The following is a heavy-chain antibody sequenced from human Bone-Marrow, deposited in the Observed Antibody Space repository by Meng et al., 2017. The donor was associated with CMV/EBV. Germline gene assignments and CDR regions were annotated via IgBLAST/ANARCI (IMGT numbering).Heavy chain of an antibody. D-gene: IGHD1-26*01. Sequence: SETLSLTCTVSGGSISSYYWSWIRQPPGKGLEWIGSISHSGSTNYNPSLKSRVTISVDTSKNQFSLKLSSVTAADTAVYYCARGKGELGSNWFDPWGQGNLVNVAS. V-gene: IGHV4-59*12. J-gene: IGHJ5*02. CDR2: ISHSGST. CDR1: GGSISSYY. CDR3: ARGKGELGSNWFDP.